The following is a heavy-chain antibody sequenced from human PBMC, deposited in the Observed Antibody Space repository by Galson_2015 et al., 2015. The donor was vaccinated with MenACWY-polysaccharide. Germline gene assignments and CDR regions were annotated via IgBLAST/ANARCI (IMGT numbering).Heavy chain of an antibody. Sequence: SLRLSCAASGFTFSSYAMSWVRQAPGKGLEWVSAISGRGGSTYYADSVRGRFTISRDNSKNTLYLQMNSLRAEDPAIYYCAKDERSGWFGIFDYWGQGILVTVSS. J-gene: IGHJ4*02. D-gene: IGHD6-19*01. CDR2: ISGRGGST. CDR1: GFTFSSYA. CDR3: AKDERSGWFGIFDY. V-gene: IGHV3-23*01.